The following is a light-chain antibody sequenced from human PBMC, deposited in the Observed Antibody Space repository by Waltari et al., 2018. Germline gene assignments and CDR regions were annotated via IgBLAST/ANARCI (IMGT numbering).Light chain of an antibody. V-gene: IGLV2-14*03. CDR3: CAYTGSVWV. CDR2: DVS. CDR1: SSDIGSQKS. Sequence: QSALTPPASVSGSPGQSITMSCTGTSSDIGSQKSVSWYQQPPGKAPKLMIYDVSERPSGVSNRFSGSKSVNTASLTISGLQADDEADYYCCAYTGSVWVFGGGTKLTVL. J-gene: IGLJ3*02.